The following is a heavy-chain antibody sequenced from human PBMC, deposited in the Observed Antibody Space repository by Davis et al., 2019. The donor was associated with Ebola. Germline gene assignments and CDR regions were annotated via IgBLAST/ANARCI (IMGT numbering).Heavy chain of an antibody. CDR2: INHVGST. CDR3: ARGRYVRIMDV. CDR1: GGSFSDYY. D-gene: IGHD1-1*01. Sequence: ETLSLTCAVYGGSFSDYYWTWIRQSPGKGLEWIGEINHVGSTYYYPSLKSRVTFSVDSSKSQFSLKLSSVTAADAAVYYCARGRYVRIMDVWGQGTTVTVTS. V-gene: IGHV4-34*01. J-gene: IGHJ6*02.